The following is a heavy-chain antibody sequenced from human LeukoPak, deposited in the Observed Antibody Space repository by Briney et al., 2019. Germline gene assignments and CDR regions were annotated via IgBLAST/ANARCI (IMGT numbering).Heavy chain of an antibody. CDR2: ISTYNGNT. J-gene: IGHJ3*02. D-gene: IGHD3-10*01. CDR1: GYTFTNYG. CDR3: ARGWELSI. Sequence: ASVKVSCKASGYTFTNYGIGWARQAPGQGPEWMGWISTYNGNTNYAQKLQDRVTMTTDTSTSTAYMELRSLRSDDTALYYCARGWELSIWGQGTMVTVSS. V-gene: IGHV1-18*01.